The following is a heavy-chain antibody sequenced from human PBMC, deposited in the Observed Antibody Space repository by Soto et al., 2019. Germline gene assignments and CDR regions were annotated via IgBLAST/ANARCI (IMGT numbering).Heavy chain of an antibody. J-gene: IGHJ4*02. CDR2: MNPNSGNT. V-gene: IGHV1-8*01. CDR1: GYTFTSYD. Sequence: QVQLVQSGAEVKKPGASVKVSCKASGYTFTSYDINWVRQATGQGLEWMGWMNPNSGNTGYAQKFQGRVTMTRNTSISTAHMELSNLRSEDTAVYYCARGSLPSYIVLVPDANPLDYWGQGTLVTVSS. CDR3: ARGSLPSYIVLVPDANPLDY. D-gene: IGHD2-2*01.